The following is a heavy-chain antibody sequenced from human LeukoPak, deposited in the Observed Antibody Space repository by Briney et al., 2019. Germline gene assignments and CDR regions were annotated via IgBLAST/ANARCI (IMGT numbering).Heavy chain of an antibody. V-gene: IGHV3-23*01. J-gene: IGHJ4*02. Sequence: PGGSLRLSCAASGFTFSSYAMSWVRQAPGKGLEWVSAISGSGGSTYYPDPVKGRFTNSRDNSKNTLYLQMNSLRAEDTAVYYCAKYSGYDCADYWGQGTLVTVSS. CDR2: ISGSGGST. CDR3: AKYSGYDCADY. D-gene: IGHD5-12*01. CDR1: GFTFSSYA.